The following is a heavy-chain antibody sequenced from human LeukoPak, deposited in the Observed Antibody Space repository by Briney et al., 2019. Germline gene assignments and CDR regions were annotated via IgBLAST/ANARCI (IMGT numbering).Heavy chain of an antibody. CDR2: ISYDGSNR. CDR3: ARDKTSSSTWYDY. D-gene: IGHD6-13*01. J-gene: IGHJ4*02. V-gene: IGHV3-30-3*01. Sequence: GGSLRFSCATSGFTFSSHAMYWVRQAPGKGLGWVAIISYDGSNRYYTDSVKGRFTISRDNSKNTLYLQMNSLRGEDTAVYYCARDKTSSSTWYDYWGQGTLVTVSS. CDR1: GFTFSSHA.